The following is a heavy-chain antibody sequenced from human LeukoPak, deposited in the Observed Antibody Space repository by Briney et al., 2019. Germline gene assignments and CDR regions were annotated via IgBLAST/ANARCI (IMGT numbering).Heavy chain of an antibody. Sequence: GESLKISCKCSGYRFTNYWIAWVRQIPGRGLEWMVIINPSNSGTRYSPSFQGQVTISAVKSISTAYLKWSSLKASDSAMYYCARAWNFDYWGQGTLVTVSS. CDR2: INPSNSGT. J-gene: IGHJ4*02. CDR3: ARAWNFDY. D-gene: IGHD1-1*01. V-gene: IGHV5-51*01. CDR1: GYRFTNYW.